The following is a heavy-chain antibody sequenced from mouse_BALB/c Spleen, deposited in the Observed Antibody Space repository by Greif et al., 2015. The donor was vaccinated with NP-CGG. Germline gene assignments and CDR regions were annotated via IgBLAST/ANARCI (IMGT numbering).Heavy chain of an antibody. V-gene: IGHV5-4*02. CDR1: GFTFSDYY. CDR2: ISDGGSYT. CDR3: ARAPYGSSYDWYFDV. D-gene: IGHD1-1*01. Sequence: EVKLMEFGGGLVKPGGSLKLSCAASGFTFSDYYMYWVRQTPEKRLEWVATISDGGSYTYYPDSVKGRFTISRDNAKNNLYLQMSSLKSEDTAMYYCARAPYGSSYDWYFDVWGAGTTVTVSS. J-gene: IGHJ1*01.